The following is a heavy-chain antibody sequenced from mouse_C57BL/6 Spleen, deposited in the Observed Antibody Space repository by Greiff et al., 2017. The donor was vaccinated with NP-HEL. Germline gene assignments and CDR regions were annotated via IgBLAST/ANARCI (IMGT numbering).Heavy chain of an antibody. J-gene: IGHJ2*01. CDR2: IYPGDGDT. CDR3: ARSRYYGSSHFDY. V-gene: IGHV1-80*01. Sequence: VQLQQSGAELVKPGASVKISCKASGYAFSSYWMNWVKQRPGKGLEWIGQIYPGDGDTNYNGKFKGKATLTADKSSSTAYMQLSSLTSEDSAVYFCARSRYYGSSHFDYWGQGTTLTVSS. D-gene: IGHD1-1*01. CDR1: GYAFSSYW.